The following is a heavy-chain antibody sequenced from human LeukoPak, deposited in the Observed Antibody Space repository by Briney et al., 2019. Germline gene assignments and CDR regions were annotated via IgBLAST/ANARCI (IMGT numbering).Heavy chain of an antibody. CDR1: GFTFSNHG. Sequence: GGSLRLSCAASGFTFSNHGMHWVRRAPGKGLEWVAFIRYNGTNKYYADSVKGRFTISRDNSKNTLYLQMNSLRAEDAAVYYCARARLGYYDSSGYYGCFDYWGQGTLVTVSS. V-gene: IGHV3-30*02. D-gene: IGHD3-22*01. J-gene: IGHJ4*02. CDR3: ARARLGYYDSSGYYGCFDY. CDR2: IRYNGTNK.